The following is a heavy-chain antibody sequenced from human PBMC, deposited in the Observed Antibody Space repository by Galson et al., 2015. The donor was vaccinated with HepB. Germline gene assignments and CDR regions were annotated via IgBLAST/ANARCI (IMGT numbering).Heavy chain of an antibody. V-gene: IGHV1-18*01. CDR1: GSSFTNYG. J-gene: IGHJ4*02. CDR3: AREEGVAVGTDTPDF. Sequence: SVKVSCKASGSSFTNYGITWVRQAPGQGLEWMGWISPYNGNTNYAQNLQGRVTMTADTSTTTAFMELRGLKSDDTAVYYCAREEGVAVGTDTPDFWGQGTLLTVSS. CDR2: ISPYNGNT. D-gene: IGHD6-13*01.